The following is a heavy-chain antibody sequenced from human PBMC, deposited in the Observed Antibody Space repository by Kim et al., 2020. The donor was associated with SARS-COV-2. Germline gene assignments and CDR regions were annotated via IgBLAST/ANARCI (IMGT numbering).Heavy chain of an antibody. J-gene: IGHJ6*02. D-gene: IGHD2-21*02. CDR3: TSDLGDDWGGDCYSRV. CDR1: GFTFRNAW. V-gene: IGHV3-15*01. CDR2: IKSKTNGGTT. Sequence: GGSLRLSCAASGFTFRNAWMNWVRQAPGKGLEWVGRIKSKTNGGTTGYAAPVKGRITISSDDSKNTLYLQMNSLKTEDTAVYYCTSDLGDDWGGDCYSRVWGQGTTVTVSS.